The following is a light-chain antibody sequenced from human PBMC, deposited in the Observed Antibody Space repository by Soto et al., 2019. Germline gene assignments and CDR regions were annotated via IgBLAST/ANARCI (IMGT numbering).Light chain of an antibody. Sequence: EIVLTQSPGTLSLSPGESATLSCRASQSVSNTYLAWFQQKPGQAPRLLIYGASSRATGIPDRFSGSASGTDFTLTISRLEPEDFAVYYCQQYGSSPGYTFGQGTQLEIK. CDR2: GAS. V-gene: IGKV3-20*01. CDR3: QQYGSSPGYT. CDR1: QSVSNTY. J-gene: IGKJ2*01.